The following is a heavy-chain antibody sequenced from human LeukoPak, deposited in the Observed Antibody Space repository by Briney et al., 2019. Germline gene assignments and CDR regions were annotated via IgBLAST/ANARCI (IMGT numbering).Heavy chain of an antibody. CDR3: ARVYYDSSGAIPDY. D-gene: IGHD3-22*01. Sequence: SVKVSCKASGGTFSSYAISWVRQAPGQGLEWMGGIIPIFGTANCAQKFQGRVTITADESTSTAYMELSSLRSEDTAVYYCARVYYDSSGAIPDYWGQGTLVTVSS. CDR1: GGTFSSYA. J-gene: IGHJ4*02. V-gene: IGHV1-69*13. CDR2: IIPIFGTA.